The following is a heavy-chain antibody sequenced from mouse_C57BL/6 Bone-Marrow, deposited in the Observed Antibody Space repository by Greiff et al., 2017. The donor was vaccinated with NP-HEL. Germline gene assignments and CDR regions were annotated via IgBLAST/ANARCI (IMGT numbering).Heavy chain of an antibody. J-gene: IGHJ2*01. CDR1: GYTFTSYG. D-gene: IGHD1-1*01. V-gene: IGHV1-81*01. Sequence: QVQLQQSGAELARPGASVKLSCKASGYTFTSYGISWVKQRTGQGLEWIGEIYPRSGNTYYNAKFKGKATLTADKSSSTAYMELRSLTSEDSAVYFCANRHYGSRGDYWGQGTTLTVSS. CDR3: ANRHYGSRGDY. CDR2: IYPRSGNT.